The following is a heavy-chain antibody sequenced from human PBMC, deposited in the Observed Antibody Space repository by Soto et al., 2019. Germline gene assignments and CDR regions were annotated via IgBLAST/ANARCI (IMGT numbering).Heavy chain of an antibody. D-gene: IGHD3-16*01. V-gene: IGHV1-69*01. CDR2: IIPVFGTT. CDR3: ARGGGPYVWFNEF. CDR1: GGLFSSFA. Sequence: QEQLVQSGPEMKKPGSSVKVSCKDSGGLFSSFAISWVRQAPGQGLEWLGGIIPVFGTTNYAEKFQDRVTITADESTNTAYMELSGLRSGATAIYYCARGGGPYVWFNEFWGQGTLVTVSS. J-gene: IGHJ4*02.